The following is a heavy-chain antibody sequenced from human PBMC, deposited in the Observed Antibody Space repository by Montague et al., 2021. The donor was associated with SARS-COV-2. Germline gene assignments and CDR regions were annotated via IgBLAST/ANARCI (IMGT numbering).Heavy chain of an antibody. CDR2: IYWDEDK. D-gene: IGHD4-17*01. V-gene: IGHV2-5*02. Sequence: PALVKPTQTLTLTCSFSGFSLRTSGVGVGWIRQPPGKALEWLAVIYWDEDKRYSPSLKSRLTITKDTSKNQVVLTMTNMDPVDTATYYCVHSYADYLFDYGGQGTLVSVSS. J-gene: IGHJ4*02. CDR1: GFSLRTSGVG. CDR3: VHSYADYLFDY.